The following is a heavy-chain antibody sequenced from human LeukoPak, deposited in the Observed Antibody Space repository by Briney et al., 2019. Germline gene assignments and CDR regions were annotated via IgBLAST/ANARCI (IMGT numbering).Heavy chain of an antibody. CDR1: GGSISSYY. Sequence: PSETLSLTCTVSGGSISSYYWSWIRQPPGKGLEWIGYIYYSGSTNYNPSLKSRVTISVDTSKKQFSLKLSAVTAADTAVYYCARASSGSTGVFDYWGQGTLVTVSS. V-gene: IGHV4-59*08. D-gene: IGHD1-26*01. CDR2: IYYSGST. J-gene: IGHJ4*02. CDR3: ARASSGSTGVFDY.